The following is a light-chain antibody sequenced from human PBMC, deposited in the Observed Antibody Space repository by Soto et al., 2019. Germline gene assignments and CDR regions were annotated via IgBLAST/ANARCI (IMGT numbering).Light chain of an antibody. J-gene: IGKJ1*01. CDR2: YAS. V-gene: IGKV3-15*01. CDR3: QQYNTWPWT. Sequence: EIVMTQSPATLSVSPGERATLSCRASQSVNSNLAWSQRKRGQAPRLLIFYASTRAPGIPSGFSGSGSETEVTVPISSLRSEDFAVYYCQQYNTWPWTSGQGTEVEIK. CDR1: QSVNSN.